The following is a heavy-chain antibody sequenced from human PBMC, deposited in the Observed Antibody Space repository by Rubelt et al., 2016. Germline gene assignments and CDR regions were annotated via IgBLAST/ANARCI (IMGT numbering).Heavy chain of an antibody. CDR2: INPNSGGT. J-gene: IGHJ4*02. V-gene: IGHV1-2*02. Sequence: QVQLVQSGAEVKKPGASVKVYCKASGYTFTGYYMHWVRQAPGQGLEWMGWINPNSGGTNYAQKFQGRVTMTRDTSISTAYMELSRLRSDDTAVYYCARDYCSGGSCYSVFDYWGQGTLVTVSS. CDR3: ARDYCSGGSCYSVFDY. D-gene: IGHD2-15*01. CDR1: GYTFTGYY.